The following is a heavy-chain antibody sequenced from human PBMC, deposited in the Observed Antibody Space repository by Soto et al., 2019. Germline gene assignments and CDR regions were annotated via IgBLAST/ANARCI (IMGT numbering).Heavy chain of an antibody. CDR1: GCTFSSYG. Sequence: PGGSLRLSCAASGCTFSSYGMHWVRQAPGKGLEWVAVISYDGSNKYYADSVKGRFTISRDNSKNTLYLQMNSLRAEDTAVYYCAKDHRRYFDFYYFDYWGQGTLVTVSS. J-gene: IGHJ4*02. CDR2: ISYDGSNK. D-gene: IGHD3-9*01. CDR3: AKDHRRYFDFYYFDY. V-gene: IGHV3-30*18.